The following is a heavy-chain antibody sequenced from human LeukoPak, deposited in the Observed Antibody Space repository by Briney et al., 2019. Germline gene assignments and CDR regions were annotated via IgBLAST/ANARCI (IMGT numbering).Heavy chain of an antibody. D-gene: IGHD5-12*01. J-gene: IGHJ4*02. CDR3: ARDKGYDFAIDY. CDR2: ISSSSSYI. CDR1: GFTFSSYS. Sequence: GSLRLSCAASGFTFSSYSMNWVRQAPGKGLEWVSSISSSSSYIYYADSVKGRFTISRDNAKNSLYLQMNSLRAEDTAVYYCARDKGYDFAIDYWGQGTLVTVSS. V-gene: IGHV3-21*01.